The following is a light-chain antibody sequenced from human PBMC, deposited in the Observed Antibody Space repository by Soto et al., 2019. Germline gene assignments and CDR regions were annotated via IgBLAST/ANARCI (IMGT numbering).Light chain of an antibody. CDR2: AAS. V-gene: IGKV1-39*01. J-gene: IGKJ5*01. CDR3: QQSYSSPIT. Sequence: DIQMTQSPSSLSASVGDRVTITCRASQSINSYLNWYQQKPGEAPKLLIYAASSLQSGVPSRFSGSGSGTDFTLTISSPQPEDSATYYCQQSYSSPITFGQGTRLEIK. CDR1: QSINSY.